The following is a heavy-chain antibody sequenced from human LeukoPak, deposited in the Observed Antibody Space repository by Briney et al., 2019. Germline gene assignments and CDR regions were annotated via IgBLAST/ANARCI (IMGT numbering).Heavy chain of an antibody. D-gene: IGHD2-21*02. CDR2: ISSSSSYI. Sequence: PGGSLRLSCAASGFTFSSYSMNWVRQAPGRGLEWVSSISSSSSYIYYADSVKGRFTISRDNAKNSLYLQMNSLRAEDTAVYYCAREALLLTAIAHDAFDIWGQGTMVTVSS. CDR3: AREALLLTAIAHDAFDI. J-gene: IGHJ3*02. V-gene: IGHV3-21*01. CDR1: GFTFSSYS.